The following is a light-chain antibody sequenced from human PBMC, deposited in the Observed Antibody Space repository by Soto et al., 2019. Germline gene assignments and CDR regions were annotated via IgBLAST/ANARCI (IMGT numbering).Light chain of an antibody. J-gene: IGKJ2*01. CDR3: QQYGSSLVT. CDR1: QSVSSSY. V-gene: IGKV3-20*01. Sequence: EIILTQSPGILSFSPGERATLSCRASQSVSSSYLAWYQQKPGQAPRLLIYGASNRATGIPDRFSGSGSGTDFTLTISRLEPEDFAVYYCQQYGSSLVTFGQGTKLQIK. CDR2: GAS.